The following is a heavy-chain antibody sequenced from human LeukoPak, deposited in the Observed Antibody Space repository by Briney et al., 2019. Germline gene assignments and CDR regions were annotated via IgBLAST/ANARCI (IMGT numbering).Heavy chain of an antibody. CDR2: IIPIFGTA. CDR3: ATTSGYSYGYSDY. Sequence: GASVKVSCKASGGTFSSYAISWVRQAPGQGREWMGGIIPIFGTANYAQKFQGRVTITTDESTSTAYMELSSLRSEDTAVYYCATTSGYSYGYSDYWGQGTLVTVSS. CDR1: GGTFSSYA. D-gene: IGHD5-18*01. J-gene: IGHJ4*02. V-gene: IGHV1-69*05.